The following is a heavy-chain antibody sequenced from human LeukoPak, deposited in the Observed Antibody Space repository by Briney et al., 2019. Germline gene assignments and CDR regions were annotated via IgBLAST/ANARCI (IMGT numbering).Heavy chain of an antibody. CDR2: INPNSGGT. J-gene: IGHJ6*03. CDR1: GYTFTGYY. Sequence: ASVKVSCKASGYTFTGYYMHWVRQAPGQGLEWMGRINPNSGGTNYAQKFQGSVTMTRDTSISTAYMELSRLRSDDTAVYYCARVKVRITMVRGVTDYYYYMDVWGKGTTVTVSS. V-gene: IGHV1-2*06. D-gene: IGHD3-10*01. CDR3: ARVKVRITMVRGVTDYYYYMDV.